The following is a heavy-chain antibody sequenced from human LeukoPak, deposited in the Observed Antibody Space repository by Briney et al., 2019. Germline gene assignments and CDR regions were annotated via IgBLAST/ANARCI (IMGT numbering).Heavy chain of an antibody. CDR1: GFTFSSYA. Sequence: GGSLRLSCAASGFTFSSYAMSWVRQAPGKGLEWVSAISGSGGSTHYADSVKGRFTISRDNSKNTLYLQMNSLRAEDTAVYYCAKVGTQLWEVLVNLDYFDYWGQGTLVTVSS. J-gene: IGHJ4*02. CDR2: ISGSGGST. V-gene: IGHV3-23*01. D-gene: IGHD5-18*01. CDR3: AKVGTQLWEVLVNLDYFDY.